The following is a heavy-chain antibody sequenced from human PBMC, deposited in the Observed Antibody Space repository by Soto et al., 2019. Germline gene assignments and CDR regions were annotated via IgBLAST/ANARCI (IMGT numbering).Heavy chain of an antibody. CDR2: ISYDGSNK. CDR1: GFTFSSYG. J-gene: IGHJ4*02. D-gene: IGHD5-12*01. Sequence: GGSLRLSCAASGFTFSSYGMHWVRQAPGKGLEWVAVISYDGSNKYYADSVKGRFTISRDNSKNTLYLQMNSLRAEDTAVYYCAKDRHGGYDFDYWGQGTLVTVSS. CDR3: AKDRHGGYDFDY. V-gene: IGHV3-30*18.